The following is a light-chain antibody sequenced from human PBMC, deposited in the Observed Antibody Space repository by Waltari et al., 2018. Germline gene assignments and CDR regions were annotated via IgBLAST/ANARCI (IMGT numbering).Light chain of an antibody. Sequence: QSLLTQPPSVSGAPGQRVPISCPGSSSNVGPGYDVPRYQQLPGTAPKLLVFGQNNRPSGVPDRFSGSKSGTSASPAITGLQAEDEADYYCQSYDGSLTGWVFGGGTKLTVL. J-gene: IGLJ3*02. CDR2: GQN. CDR1: SSNVGPGYD. V-gene: IGLV1-40*01. CDR3: QSYDGSLTGWV.